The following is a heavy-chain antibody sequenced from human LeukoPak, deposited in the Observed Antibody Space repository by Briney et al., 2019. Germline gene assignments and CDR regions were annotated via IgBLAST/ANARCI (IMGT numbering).Heavy chain of an antibody. Sequence: GESLKISCKGSGYSFSNYWIGWVRQMPGKGLEWMGIIYPGDSDTRYSPSFQGQVTISADKSISTAYLQWSSLKASDTAMYYCARQIDSSFFDYWGQGTLVTVSS. CDR2: IYPGDSDT. D-gene: IGHD3-22*01. V-gene: IGHV5-51*01. J-gene: IGHJ4*02. CDR3: ARQIDSSFFDY. CDR1: GYSFSNYW.